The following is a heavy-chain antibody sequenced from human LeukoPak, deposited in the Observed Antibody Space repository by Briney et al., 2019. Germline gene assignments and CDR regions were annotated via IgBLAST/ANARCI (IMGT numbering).Heavy chain of an antibody. D-gene: IGHD6-19*01. CDR2: SRNKAKSYTT. CDR1: GFTFSDHF. V-gene: IGHV3-72*01. CDR3: ARVGSVAGSDYLDY. J-gene: IGHJ4*02. Sequence: SGGSLRLSCAASGFTFSDHFLAWVRQAPGKGLEWVGRSRNKAKSYTTEYGASVKGRFTISRDDSKSTLYLQMNSLKPEDTAVYYCARVGSVAGSDYLDYWGQGTLVTVSS.